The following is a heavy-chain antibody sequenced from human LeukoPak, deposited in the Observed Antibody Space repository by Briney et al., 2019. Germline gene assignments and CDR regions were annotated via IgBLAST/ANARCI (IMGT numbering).Heavy chain of an antibody. J-gene: IGHJ4*02. CDR3: ARSVGGKVRYFDWLYDY. CDR2: ISSSGSTI. D-gene: IGHD3-9*01. CDR1: GFTFSSYA. V-gene: IGHV3-11*04. Sequence: PGGSLRLSCAASGFTFSSYAMSWIRQAPGKGLEWVSYISSSGSTIYYADSVKGRFTISRDNAKNSLYLQMNSLRAEDTAVYYCARSVGGKVRYFDWLYDYWGQGTLVTVSS.